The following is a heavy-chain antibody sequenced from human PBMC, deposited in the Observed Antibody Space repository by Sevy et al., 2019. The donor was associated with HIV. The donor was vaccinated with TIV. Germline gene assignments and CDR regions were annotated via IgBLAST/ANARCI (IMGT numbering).Heavy chain of an antibody. Sequence: GGSLRLSCAASGFTFSSYAMSWVRQAPGKGLEWVSAISGSGGSTYYADSVKGRFTISRDNSKNTLYLQMNSLRAEDTAVYYCAKGLYDFWSGYPYSFDYWGQGTLVTVSS. V-gene: IGHV3-23*01. CDR3: AKGLYDFWSGYPYSFDY. J-gene: IGHJ4*02. CDR1: GFTFSSYA. D-gene: IGHD3-3*01. CDR2: ISGSGGST.